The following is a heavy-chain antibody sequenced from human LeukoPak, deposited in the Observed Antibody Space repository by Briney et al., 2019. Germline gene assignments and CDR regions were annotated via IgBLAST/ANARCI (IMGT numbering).Heavy chain of an antibody. CDR3: ARERAYYYDSSGYPRYYFDY. CDR1: GGTFSSYA. D-gene: IGHD3-22*01. V-gene: IGHV1-69*04. CDR2: IIPILGIA. Sequence: SVKVSCKASGGTFSSYAISWVRQAPGQGLEWTGRIIPILGIANYAQKFQGRVTITADKSTSTAYMELSSLRSEDTAVYYCARERAYYYDSSGYPRYYFDYWGQGTLVTVSS. J-gene: IGHJ4*02.